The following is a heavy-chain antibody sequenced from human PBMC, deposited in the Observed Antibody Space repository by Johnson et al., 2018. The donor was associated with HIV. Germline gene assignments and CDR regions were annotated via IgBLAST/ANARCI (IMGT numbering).Heavy chain of an antibody. CDR1: GFTVSSNY. J-gene: IGHJ3*02. CDR3: ARRLGAAFDI. Sequence: VQLVESGGGLVQPGGSLRLSCAASGFTVSSNYMSWVRQAPGKGLEWVANIKQDGSEKYYVDSVKGRFTISRDNAKNSLYLQMNSLRAEDTAVYYCARRLGAAFDIWGQGTMVTVSS. D-gene: IGHD3-16*01. V-gene: IGHV3-7*01. CDR2: IKQDGSEK.